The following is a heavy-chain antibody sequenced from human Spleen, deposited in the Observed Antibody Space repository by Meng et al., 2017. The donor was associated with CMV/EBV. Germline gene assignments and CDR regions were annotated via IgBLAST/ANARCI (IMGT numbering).Heavy chain of an antibody. CDR2: ISYDGSNK. D-gene: IGHD6-6*01. V-gene: IGHV3-30*04. Sequence: GGSLRLSCAASGFTFSSYAMHWVRQAPGKGLEWVAVISYDGSNKYYADSVKGRFTISRDNSKNTLYLQMNSLRAEDTAVYFCAKALQQSSSSIRGYYYYSHGLDVWGRGTTVTVSS. CDR3: AKALQQSSSSIRGYYYYSHGLDV. CDR1: GFTFSSYA. J-gene: IGHJ6*02.